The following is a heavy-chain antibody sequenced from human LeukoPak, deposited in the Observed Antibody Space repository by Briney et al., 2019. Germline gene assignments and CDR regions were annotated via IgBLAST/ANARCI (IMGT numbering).Heavy chain of an antibody. D-gene: IGHD2-21*01. CDR3: ATEKGDSPDY. Sequence: GGSLRLSCAASGFTFSTYGMSWVRQAPGKGLEWVSTISSGGGTTYYADSVKGRSTISRDNSKNTVYLQMNSPRADDTAVYYCATEKGDSPDYWGQGTLVTVSS. CDR1: GFTFSTYG. J-gene: IGHJ4*02. CDR2: ISSGGGTT. V-gene: IGHV3-23*01.